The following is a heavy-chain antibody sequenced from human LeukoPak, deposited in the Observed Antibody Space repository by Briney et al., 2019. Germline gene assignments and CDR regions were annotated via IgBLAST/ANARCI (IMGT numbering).Heavy chain of an antibody. CDR3: AREGSSSWYVSIHGWFDP. Sequence: ASVKVSRKASGYTFTSYYMHWVRQAPGQGLEWMGIINPSGGSTSYAQKFQGKVTMTRDTSTSTVYMELSSLRSEDTAVYYCAREGSSSWYVSIHGWFDPWGQGTLVTVSS. V-gene: IGHV1-46*01. CDR2: INPSGGST. J-gene: IGHJ5*02. CDR1: GYTFTSYY. D-gene: IGHD6-13*01.